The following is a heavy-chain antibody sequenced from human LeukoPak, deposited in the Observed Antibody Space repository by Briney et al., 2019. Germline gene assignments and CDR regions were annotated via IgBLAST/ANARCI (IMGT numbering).Heavy chain of an antibody. CDR2: FTGSGGNT. J-gene: IGHJ4*02. CDR1: GFTFSNYA. CDR3: AKGDYSSSWYDQNFDY. Sequence: GGSLRLSCAASGFTFSNYAMSWVRQAPGKGLEWVSTFTGSGGNTYYADSVKGRFTISRDNSKNTLYLQMNSLRAEDTAVYYCAKGDYSSSWYDQNFDYWGQGTLVTVSS. V-gene: IGHV3-23*01. D-gene: IGHD6-13*01.